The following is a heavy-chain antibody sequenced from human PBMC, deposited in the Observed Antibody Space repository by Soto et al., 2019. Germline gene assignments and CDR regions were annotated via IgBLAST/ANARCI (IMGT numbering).Heavy chain of an antibody. V-gene: IGHV1-69*06. CDR1: GGAFSSYA. D-gene: IGHD3-22*01. J-gene: IGHJ4*02. Sequence: SVKVSFKASGGAFSSYAMSLVRQAPGQGLEWMGGIIPIFGTANYAQKFQGRVTITADKSTSTAYMELSSLRSEDTAVYYCARASHYYDSSGYYPMTGWGQGTLVTVSS. CDR3: ARASHYYDSSGYYPMTG. CDR2: IIPIFGTA.